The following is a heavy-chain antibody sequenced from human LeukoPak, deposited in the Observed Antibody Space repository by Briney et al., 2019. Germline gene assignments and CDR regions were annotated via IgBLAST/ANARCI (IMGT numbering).Heavy chain of an antibody. J-gene: IGHJ4*02. CDR2: ISYDGSNK. Sequence: GGSLRLSCAASGFTFSSYGMHWVRQAPGKGLEWVAVISYDGSNKYYADSVKGRFTISRDNSKNTLYLQMNSLRAEDTAVYYCMTLFGFAYGVDFWGQGTLVTVSS. D-gene: IGHD3-10*01. CDR3: MTLFGFAYGVDF. CDR1: GFTFSSYG. V-gene: IGHV3-30*03.